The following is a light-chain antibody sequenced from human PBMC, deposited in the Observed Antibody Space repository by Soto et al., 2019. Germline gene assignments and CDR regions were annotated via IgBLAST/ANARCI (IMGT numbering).Light chain of an antibody. V-gene: IGKV3-15*01. J-gene: IGKJ5*01. CDR3: QQYNRRPIT. Sequence: TLSPCTLSKTTGERATLSCSASQSVRNNYLAGYQQNPGQAPRLLIHGAFTRATGIPDRFSGSGSGTEFTLTISILQSEDFAVFYCQQYNRRPITVAQGTRLEVK. CDR2: GAF. CDR1: QSVRNN.